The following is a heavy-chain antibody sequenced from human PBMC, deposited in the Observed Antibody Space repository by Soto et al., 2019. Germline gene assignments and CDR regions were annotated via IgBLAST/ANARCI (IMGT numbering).Heavy chain of an antibody. CDR1: GGSISSYY. CDR2: IYYSGST. J-gene: IGHJ4*02. CDR3: ARALYSSRVDY. V-gene: IGHV4-59*01. Sequence: PSETLSLTCTVSGGSISSYYWSWIRQPPGKGLEWIGYIYYSGSTNYNPSLKSRVTISVDTSKNQFSLKLSSVTAADTAVYYCARALYSSRVDYWGQGTLVTVS. D-gene: IGHD6-13*01.